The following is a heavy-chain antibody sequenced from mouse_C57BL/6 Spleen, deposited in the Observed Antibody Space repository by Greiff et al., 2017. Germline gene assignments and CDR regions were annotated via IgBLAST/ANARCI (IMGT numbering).Heavy chain of an antibody. CDR3: ARDFGYYGSSYAMDY. V-gene: IGHV1-78*01. J-gene: IGHJ4*01. Sequence: QVQLQQSDAELVKPGASVKISCKVSGYTFTDHTIHWMKQRPEQGLEWIGYIYPRDGSTKYNEKFKGKATLTADKSSSTAYMQLNILTSEDSAVYFCARDFGYYGSSYAMDYWGQGTSVTVSS. D-gene: IGHD1-1*01. CDR1: GYTFTDHT. CDR2: IYPRDGST.